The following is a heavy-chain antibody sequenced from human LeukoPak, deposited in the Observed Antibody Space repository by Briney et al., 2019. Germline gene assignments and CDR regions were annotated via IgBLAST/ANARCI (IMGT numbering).Heavy chain of an antibody. CDR1: GGSFSGYY. J-gene: IGHJ5*02. CDR3: ARYEWELPSNWFDP. D-gene: IGHD1-26*01. CDR2: INHSGST. Sequence: SETLSPTCAVYGGSFSGYYWSWIRQPPGKGLEWIGEINHSGSTNYNPSLKSRVTISVDTSKNQFSLKLSSVTAADTAVYYCARYEWELPSNWFDPWGQGTLVTVSS. V-gene: IGHV4-34*01.